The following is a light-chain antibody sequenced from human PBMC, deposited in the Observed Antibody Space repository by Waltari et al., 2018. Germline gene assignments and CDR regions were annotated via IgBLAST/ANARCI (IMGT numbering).Light chain of an antibody. J-gene: IGLJ2*01. CDR1: TGPVTTGQF. Sequence: QAVVTQEPSLTVSPGGTVTLTCASSTGPVTTGQFPFWYQQRPGHAPRTLIYHATTRHLLTPARCSGSLLGGKAALTLSGAQPEDDADYYCLLSYGGTVLFGGGTKLTVL. CDR2: HAT. V-gene: IGLV7-46*01. CDR3: LLSYGGTVL.